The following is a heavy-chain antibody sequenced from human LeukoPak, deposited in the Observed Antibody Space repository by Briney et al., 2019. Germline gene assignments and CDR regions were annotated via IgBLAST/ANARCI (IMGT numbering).Heavy chain of an antibody. Sequence: GGSLRLSCAASGFTFTNYWMSWVRQAPGKGLELVANIKQDRSEKYYVDSVKGRFTISRDNAKNSLYLQMNSLRAEDTAVYYCARDAPLGGDAFDIWGQGTMVTVSS. CDR1: GFTFTNYW. CDR3: ARDAPLGGDAFDI. J-gene: IGHJ3*02. CDR2: IKQDRSEK. D-gene: IGHD3-10*01. V-gene: IGHV3-7*03.